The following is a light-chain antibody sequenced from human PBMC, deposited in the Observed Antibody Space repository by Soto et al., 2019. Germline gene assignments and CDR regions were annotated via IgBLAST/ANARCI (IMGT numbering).Light chain of an antibody. V-gene: IGKV1-9*01. Sequence: DIQLTQSPSFLSATVGDRVTITCRASQGISSYLAWYQQKPGKAPKLLIYAASTLQSGVPSRFSGSGSGTEFTLTISSLQPEDFAVYYCQQYDRWPVTFGGGTKVEIK. CDR2: AAS. J-gene: IGKJ4*01. CDR3: QQYDRWPVT. CDR1: QGISSY.